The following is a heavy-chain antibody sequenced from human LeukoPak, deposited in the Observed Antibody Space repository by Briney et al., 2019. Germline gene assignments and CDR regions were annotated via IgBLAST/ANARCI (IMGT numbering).Heavy chain of an antibody. CDR2: IKRDGSEK. D-gene: IGHD3-3*01. CDR3: ARDRNTDFWSGYYTNYCDY. J-gene: IGHJ4*02. CDR1: GFTLSTYW. Sequence: GGSLRLSCAASGFTLSTYWMNWVRQAPGKGLEWVATIKRDGSEKYYVDSVKGRFTISRDNAKNSLYLQMNSLRAEDTAVYYCARDRNTDFWSGYYTNYCDYWGQGTLVTVSS. V-gene: IGHV3-7*01.